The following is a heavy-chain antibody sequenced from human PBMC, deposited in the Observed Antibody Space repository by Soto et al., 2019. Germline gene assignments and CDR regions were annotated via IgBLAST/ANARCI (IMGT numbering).Heavy chain of an antibody. D-gene: IGHD6-13*01. CDR1: GFTFSSYA. CDR3: AKSDNIISSWYLPSYHRYGMDV. J-gene: IGHJ6*02. Sequence: GGSLRLSCAASGFTFSSYAMSWVRQAPGKGLEWVSAISGSGGSTYYADSVKGRFTISRDNSKNTLYLQMNSLRAEDTAVYYCAKSDNIISSWYLPSYHRYGMDVWGQGTTVTVPS. V-gene: IGHV3-23*01. CDR2: ISGSGGST.